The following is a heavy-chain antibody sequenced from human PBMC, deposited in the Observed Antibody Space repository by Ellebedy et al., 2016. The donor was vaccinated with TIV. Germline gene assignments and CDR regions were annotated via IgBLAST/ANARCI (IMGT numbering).Heavy chain of an antibody. CDR3: ARDLGESDDY. J-gene: IGHJ4*02. CDR2: ISSSGSTI. V-gene: IGHV3-11*04. CDR1: GFTVSSNY. Sequence: GESLKISCAASGFTVSSNYMSWVRQAPGKGLEWVSYISSSGSTIYYADSVKGRFTISRDNAKNSLYLQMNSLRAEDTAVYYCARDLGESDDYWGQGTLVTVSS.